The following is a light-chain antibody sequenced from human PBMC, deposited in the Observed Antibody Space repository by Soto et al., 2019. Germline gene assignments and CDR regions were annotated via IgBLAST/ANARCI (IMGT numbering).Light chain of an antibody. CDR2: AAS. Sequence: IQLTPSPSSLSASVGYIFTITCRASQDISTHLAWFAQKPGRAPQLLIYAASTLHSGVPSRFSGSGSGTEFTLTISSLQPDDFATYYCKHYNSYWTCGQGNKGDIK. J-gene: IGKJ1*01. V-gene: IGKV1-9*01. CDR3: KHYNSYWT. CDR1: QDISTH.